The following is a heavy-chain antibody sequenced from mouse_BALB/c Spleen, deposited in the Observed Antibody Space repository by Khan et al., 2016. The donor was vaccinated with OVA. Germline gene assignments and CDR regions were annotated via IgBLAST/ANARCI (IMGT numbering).Heavy chain of an antibody. CDR3: ARICGGDFDY. Sequence: EVQLVESGPGLVKPSQSLSLTCTVTGYSITSDYAWNWIRQFPGNKLEWLGFISYSGNTNYNPSLKSRISITRDTSKNQLFLQLNSVTTEDTATYYCARICGGDFDYWGQGTTLTVSS. J-gene: IGHJ2*01. V-gene: IGHV3-2*02. CDR2: ISYSGNT. CDR1: GYSITSDYA.